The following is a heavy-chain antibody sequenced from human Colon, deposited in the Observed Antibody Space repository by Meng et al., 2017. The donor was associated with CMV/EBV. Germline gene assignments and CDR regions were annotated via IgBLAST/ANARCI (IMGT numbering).Heavy chain of an antibody. D-gene: IGHD6-6*01. CDR2: INPNSGGT. J-gene: IGHJ6*02. Sequence: ASVKVSCKASGYTFTGYYMHWVRQAPGQGLEWMGWINPNSGGTNYAQKFQGRVTMTRDTSISTAYMELSRLRSDDTAVYYCAASIAAAYGMDVWGQGTTVTVSS. V-gene: IGHV1-2*02. CDR1: GYTFTGYY. CDR3: AASIAAAYGMDV.